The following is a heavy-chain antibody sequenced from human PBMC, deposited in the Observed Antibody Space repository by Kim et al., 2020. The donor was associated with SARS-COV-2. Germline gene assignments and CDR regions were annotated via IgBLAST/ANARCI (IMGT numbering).Heavy chain of an antibody. CDR3: VRVRRVVLKAANPWWPSFDYYGMDV. CDR1: GFTFSNYY. J-gene: IGHJ6*02. CDR2: IKQDGSEK. Sequence: GGSLRLSCVASGFTFSNYYMTWVRQAPGKGLEWGGNIKQDGSEKYYVDSVKGRFTISRDNAKNSLYLQVNSLRAEDTAVYYCVRVRRVVLKAANPWWPSFDYYGMDVWGQGTTVTVSS. V-gene: IGHV3-7*01. D-gene: IGHD2-2*01.